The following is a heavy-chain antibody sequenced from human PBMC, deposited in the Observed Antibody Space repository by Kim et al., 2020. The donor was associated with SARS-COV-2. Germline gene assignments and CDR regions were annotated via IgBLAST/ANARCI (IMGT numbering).Heavy chain of an antibody. CDR3: AREKWELLS. D-gene: IGHD1-26*01. V-gene: IGHV6-1*01. Sequence: WYKDYAVSLKSRITINPDTYKNQFSLHLNSVTPEDTAVYYCAREKWELLSWGQGTLVTVSS. J-gene: IGHJ4*02. CDR2: WYK.